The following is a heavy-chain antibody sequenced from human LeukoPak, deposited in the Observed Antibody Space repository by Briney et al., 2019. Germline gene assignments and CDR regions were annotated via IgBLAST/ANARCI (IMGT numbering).Heavy chain of an antibody. CDR2: IKEDVSDK. D-gene: IGHD3-3*01. CDR1: GFTIDDYW. J-gene: IGHJ4*02. V-gene: IGHV3-7*03. CDR3: ARVGVAGFDY. Sequence: GGSLRLSCAASGFTIDDYWMSWVRQAPGKGLEWVATIKEDVSDKYYVDSVKGRFTITRDNAKNSRYLQVGRLRAEDTAVYYCARVGVAGFDYWGQGILVTVSS.